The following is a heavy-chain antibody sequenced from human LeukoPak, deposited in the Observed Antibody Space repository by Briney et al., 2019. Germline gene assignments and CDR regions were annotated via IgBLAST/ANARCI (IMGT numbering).Heavy chain of an antibody. CDR3: ASARVYRYGRYYNGMDV. Sequence: GGSLRLSCAASGFTVRCNYIYWIRQAPGKGLEWVSFIDTADYTYYAESVKGRFTISRDNSKNTLHLQMNSLRVEDTAVYYCASARVYRYGRYYNGMDVWGQGTTVTVSS. J-gene: IGHJ6*02. CDR1: GFTVRCNY. V-gene: IGHV3-66*01. CDR2: IDTADYT. D-gene: IGHD5-18*01.